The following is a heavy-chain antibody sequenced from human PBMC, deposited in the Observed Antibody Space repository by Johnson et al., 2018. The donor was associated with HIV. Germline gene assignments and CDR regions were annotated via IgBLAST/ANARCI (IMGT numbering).Heavy chain of an antibody. CDR3: ATVWRNEGRHAFDI. J-gene: IGHJ3*02. Sequence: VQLVESGGGLVQPGGSLRLSCAASGFTFSSYDMSWVRQAPGKGLEWVSAISGSGGRTYYADSVKGRFTISRNNAKNSLYLQMNSLRAEDTAVYFCATVWRNEGRHAFDIWGQGTMVTVSS. CDR1: GFTFSSYD. D-gene: IGHD1-1*01. V-gene: IGHV3-23*04. CDR2: ISGSGGRT.